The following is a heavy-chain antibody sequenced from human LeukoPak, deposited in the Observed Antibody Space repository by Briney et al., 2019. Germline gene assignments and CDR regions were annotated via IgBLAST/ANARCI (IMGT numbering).Heavy chain of an antibody. D-gene: IGHD2-15*01. V-gene: IGHV3-49*03. CDR1: GFAFGDYA. CDR2: IRSKAHGGTT. Sequence: GGSLRLSCTASGFAFGDYAMSWFRQAPGEGLEWVGFIRSKAHGGTTEYAASVKGRFTISRDDSKSIAYLQMDSLKTEDTAVYYCTRAGRYCSGGSCYSFYWGQGTLVTVSS. CDR3: TRAGRYCSGGSCYSFY. J-gene: IGHJ4*02.